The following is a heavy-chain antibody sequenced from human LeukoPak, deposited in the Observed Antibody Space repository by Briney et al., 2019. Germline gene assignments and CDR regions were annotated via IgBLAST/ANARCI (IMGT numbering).Heavy chain of an antibody. D-gene: IGHD1-1*01. V-gene: IGHV1-69*04. CDR3: AILDGSFDP. CDR1: GYTFTSYG. CDR2: IIPILGIA. J-gene: IGHJ5*02. Sequence: SVKVSCKASGYTFTSYGISWVRQAPGQGLEWMGRIIPILGIANYAQKFQGRVTITADKSTSTAYMELSSLRSEDTAVYYCAILDGSFDPWGQGTLVTVSS.